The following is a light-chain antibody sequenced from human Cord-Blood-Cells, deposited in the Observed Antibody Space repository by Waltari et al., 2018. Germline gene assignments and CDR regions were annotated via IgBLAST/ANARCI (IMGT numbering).Light chain of an antibody. CDR1: QSVSSSY. CDR3: QQYGSSPWT. J-gene: IGKJ1*01. Sequence: EIVSTQSPGTLSLSPGERATLSCRASQSVSSSYLAWYQQKPGKAPRLLIYGASSRATGIPDRFSGSGSGTDFTLTISRLEPEDFGVYYCQQYGSSPWTFGQGTKVEIK. V-gene: IGKV3-20*01. CDR2: GAS.